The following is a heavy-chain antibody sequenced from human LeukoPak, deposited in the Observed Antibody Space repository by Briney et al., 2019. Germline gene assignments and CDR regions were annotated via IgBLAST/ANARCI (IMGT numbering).Heavy chain of an antibody. CDR1: GYSFTSYW. V-gene: IGHV5-51*01. D-gene: IGHD3-22*01. CDR3: ARQLDYDSSGYYYFDY. Sequence: GESLKISCKGSGYSFTSYWISWVRQMPGKGLEWMGIIYPGDSDTRYSPSFQGQVTISADKSISTAYLQWSSLKASDTAMYYCARQLDYDSSGYYYFDYWGQGTLVTVSS. J-gene: IGHJ4*02. CDR2: IYPGDSDT.